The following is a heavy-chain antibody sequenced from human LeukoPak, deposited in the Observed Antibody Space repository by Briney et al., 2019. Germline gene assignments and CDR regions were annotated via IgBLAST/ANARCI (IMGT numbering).Heavy chain of an antibody. CDR1: GYTFTSYG. CDR2: ISAYNGNT. J-gene: IGHJ4*02. D-gene: IGHD6-19*01. V-gene: IGHV1-18*01. CDR3: ARGPNSSGWYGY. Sequence: ASVKVSCKASGYTFTSYGISWVRQAPGRGLEWMGWISAYNGNTNYAQKLQGRVTMTTDTATSKAYMELRSLRSDDTAVYYCARGPNSSGWYGYWGQGTLVTVSS.